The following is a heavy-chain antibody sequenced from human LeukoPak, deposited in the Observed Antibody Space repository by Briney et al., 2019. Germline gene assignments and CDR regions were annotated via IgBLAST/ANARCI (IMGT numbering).Heavy chain of an antibody. CDR2: INPSGGST. CDR3: ARDPHYYDSSGSAHDY. CDR1: GYTFTSYY. J-gene: IGHJ4*02. V-gene: IGHV1-46*01. D-gene: IGHD3-22*01. Sequence: GASVKVSCKASGYTFTSYYMHWVRQAPGQGLEWMGIINPSGGSTSYAQKFQGRVTVTRDTSTSTVYMELSSLRSEDTAVYYCARDPHYYDSSGSAHDYWGQGTLVTVSS.